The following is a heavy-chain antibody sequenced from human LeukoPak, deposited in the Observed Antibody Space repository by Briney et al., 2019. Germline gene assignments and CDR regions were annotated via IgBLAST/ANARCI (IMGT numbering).Heavy chain of an antibody. CDR1: GFTFSSYW. CDR2: IKSDGST. CDR3: ARAPSEIGGYYPEYFRH. J-gene: IGHJ1*01. Sequence: PGGSLRLSCVASGFTFSSYWMHWVRQAPGKGLVWVSRIKSDGSTNYADSVKGRLTISRDNAKNTVSLQMNSLRAEDTGVYFCARAPSEIGGYYPEYFRHWGQGTLVTVSS. V-gene: IGHV3-74*01. D-gene: IGHD3-22*01.